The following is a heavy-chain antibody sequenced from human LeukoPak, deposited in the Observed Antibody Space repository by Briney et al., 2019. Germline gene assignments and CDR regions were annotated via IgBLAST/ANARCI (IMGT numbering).Heavy chain of an antibody. Sequence: GGSLRLSCAASGFTFSSYAMHWVRQAPGKGLEWVAVIYSGGSTYYADSVKGRFTISRDNSKNTLYLQMNSLRAEDTAVYYCARDRPYYDILTGYYHGHYGMDVWGQGTTVTVSS. D-gene: IGHD3-9*01. V-gene: IGHV3-53*01. J-gene: IGHJ6*02. CDR2: IYSGGST. CDR1: GFTFSSYA. CDR3: ARDRPYYDILTGYYHGHYGMDV.